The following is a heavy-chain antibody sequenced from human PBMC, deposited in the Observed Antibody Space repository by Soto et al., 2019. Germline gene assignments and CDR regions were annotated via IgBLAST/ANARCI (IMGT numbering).Heavy chain of an antibody. CDR1: GFTFSSYA. V-gene: IGHV3-23*01. CDR3: AKVAGGDTAMVGDYYFYY. Sequence: GGSLRLSCAASGFTFSSYAMSWVRQAPGKGLEWVSAISGSGGSTYYADSVKGRFTISRDNSKNTLYLQMNSLRAEDTAVYYCAKVAGGDTAMVGDYYFYYWGQGTLVTVSS. D-gene: IGHD5-18*01. CDR2: ISGSGGST. J-gene: IGHJ4*02.